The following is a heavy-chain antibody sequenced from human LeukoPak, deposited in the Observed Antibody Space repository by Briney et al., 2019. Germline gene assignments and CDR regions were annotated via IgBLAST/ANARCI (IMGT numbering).Heavy chain of an antibody. CDR3: ASFQEEQLSH. CDR1: GFTFDDYP. V-gene: IGHV3-66*01. CDR2: IYSGGST. D-gene: IGHD6-6*01. J-gene: IGHJ4*02. Sequence: GGSLRLSCTTSGFTFDDYPMNWFRQAPGKGLEWVSVIYSGGSTYYADSVKGRFTISRDNSKNTLYLQMNSLRAEDTAVYYCASFQEEQLSHWGQGTLVTVSS.